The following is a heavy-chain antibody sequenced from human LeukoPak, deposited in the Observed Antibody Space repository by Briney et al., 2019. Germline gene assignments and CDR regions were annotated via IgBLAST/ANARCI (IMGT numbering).Heavy chain of an antibody. V-gene: IGHV3-48*04. CDR2: ISSSGSTI. CDR3: ARGSLEGIDAFDI. Sequence: GGSLRLSCAASGFTFSSYSMNWVRQAPGKGLEWVSYISSSGSTIYYADSVKGRFTISRDNAKNSLYLQMNSLRAEDTAVYYCARGSLEGIDAFDIWGQGTMVTVSS. D-gene: IGHD3-3*01. J-gene: IGHJ3*02. CDR1: GFTFSSYS.